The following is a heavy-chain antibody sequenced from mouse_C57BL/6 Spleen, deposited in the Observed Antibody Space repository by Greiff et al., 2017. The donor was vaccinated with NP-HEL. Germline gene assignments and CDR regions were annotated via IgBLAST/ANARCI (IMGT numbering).Heavy chain of an antibody. Sequence: VQLQQSGAELVKPGASVKLSCKASGYTFTSYWMQWVKQRPGQGLEWIGEIDPSDSYTNYNQKFKGKATLTVDTSSSTAYMQLSSLTSEDSAVYYCAREDYDPFAYWGQGTLVTVSA. V-gene: IGHV1-50*01. J-gene: IGHJ3*01. CDR1: GYTFTSYW. CDR3: AREDYDPFAY. D-gene: IGHD2-4*01. CDR2: IDPSDSYT.